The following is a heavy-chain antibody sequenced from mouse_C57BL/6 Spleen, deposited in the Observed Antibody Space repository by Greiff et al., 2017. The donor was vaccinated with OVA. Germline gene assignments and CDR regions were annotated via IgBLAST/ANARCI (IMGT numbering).Heavy chain of an antibody. Sequence: QVQLQQSGAELVRPGTSVKVSCKASGYAFTNYLIEWVKQRPGQGLEWIGVINPGSGGTNYNEKFKGKATLTADKSSSTAYMQLSSLTSEDSAVYFCARYGNYRFDYWGQGTTLTVAS. CDR3: ARYGNYRFDY. D-gene: IGHD2-1*01. V-gene: IGHV1-54*01. CDR2: INPGSGGT. CDR1: GYAFTNYL. J-gene: IGHJ2*01.